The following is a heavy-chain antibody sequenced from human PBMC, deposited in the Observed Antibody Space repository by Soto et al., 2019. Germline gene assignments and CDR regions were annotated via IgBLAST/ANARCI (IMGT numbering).Heavy chain of an antibody. CDR3: VHRDAPNRFAY. V-gene: IGHV2-5*01. CDR1: GFSLTTRGVG. J-gene: IGHJ4*02. CDR2: LYWNDDK. Sequence: QITLKESGPALVKPTQTLTLTCTFSGFSLTTRGVGVAWVRQPPGQAPEFLVLLYWNDDKRYSPSLKSRVTVTKGTYKDEVVLTMTNMDPVDTATYYCVHRDAPNRFAYWGQGALVTVSS.